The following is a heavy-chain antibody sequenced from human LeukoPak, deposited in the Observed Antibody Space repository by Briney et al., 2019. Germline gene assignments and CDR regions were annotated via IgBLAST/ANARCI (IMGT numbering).Heavy chain of an antibody. D-gene: IGHD1-26*01. CDR3: GRQGYTGSHYFIDF. CDR1: CGSISSYH. Sequence: SETLSLTCTVSCGSISSYHWGWVRQPPGKGLEWIGRIYTTGTTHYNPSLKSRLTMSVDTSTNQFSLNLTSVTAADTAVYYCGRQGYTGSHYFIDFWSQGALVAVS. J-gene: IGHJ4*02. CDR2: IYTTGTT. V-gene: IGHV4-4*07.